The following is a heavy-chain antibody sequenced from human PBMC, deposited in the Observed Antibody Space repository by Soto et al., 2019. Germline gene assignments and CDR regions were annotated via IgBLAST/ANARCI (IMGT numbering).Heavy chain of an antibody. D-gene: IGHD2-2*01. V-gene: IGHV3-48*01. CDR2: ISSSSSTI. Sequence: EVQLVESGGGLVQPGGSLRLSCAASGFTFSSYSMNWVRQAPGKGLEWVSYISSSSSTIYYADFVKGRFTISRDNAKNSLYLQMNSLRAEDTAVYYCAVVPAANGHYGMDVWAKGPRSPSP. CDR1: GFTFSSYS. CDR3: AVVPAANGHYGMDV. J-gene: IGHJ6*02.